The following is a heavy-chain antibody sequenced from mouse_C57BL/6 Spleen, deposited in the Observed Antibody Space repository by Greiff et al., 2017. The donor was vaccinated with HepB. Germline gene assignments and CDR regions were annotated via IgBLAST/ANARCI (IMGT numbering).Heavy chain of an antibody. CDR2: ISSGSSTI. V-gene: IGHV5-17*01. CDR1: GFTFSDYG. CDR3: ARDGSSYWYFDV. Sequence: EVKVEESGGGLVKPGGSLKLSCAASGFTFSDYGMHWVRQAPEKGLEWVAYISSGSSTIYYADTVKGRFTISRDNAKNTLFLQMTSLRSEDTAMYYCARDGSSYWYFDVWGTGTTVTVSS. D-gene: IGHD1-1*01. J-gene: IGHJ1*03.